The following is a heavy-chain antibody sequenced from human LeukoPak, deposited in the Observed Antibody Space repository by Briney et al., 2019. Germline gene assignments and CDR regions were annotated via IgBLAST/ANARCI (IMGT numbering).Heavy chain of an antibody. CDR3: ARAGSGWQNDY. D-gene: IGHD6-19*01. CDR1: GFTFSSYG. Sequence: GGSLRLSCAASGFTFSSYGMHWVRQAPGKGLEWVAVIWYDGSNKYYADSVKGRFTISRDSSKNTLYLQMNSLRAEDTAVYYSARAGSGWQNDYWGQGTLVTVSS. J-gene: IGHJ4*02. V-gene: IGHV3-33*01. CDR2: IWYDGSNK.